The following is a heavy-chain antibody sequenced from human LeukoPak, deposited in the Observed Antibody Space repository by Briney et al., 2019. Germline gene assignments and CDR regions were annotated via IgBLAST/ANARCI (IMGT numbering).Heavy chain of an antibody. D-gene: IGHD6-19*01. Sequence: GASVKVSCKASGYTFTSYGISWVRQAPGQGLEWMGWISAYNGNTNYAQKLQGRVTMTTDTSTSTAYMELRSLRSDDTAVYYCASGPPGQWLVPPYYYYYYMDVWGKGTTVTVSS. J-gene: IGHJ6*03. V-gene: IGHV1-18*01. CDR3: ASGPPGQWLVPPYYYYYYMDV. CDR2: ISAYNGNT. CDR1: GYTFTSYG.